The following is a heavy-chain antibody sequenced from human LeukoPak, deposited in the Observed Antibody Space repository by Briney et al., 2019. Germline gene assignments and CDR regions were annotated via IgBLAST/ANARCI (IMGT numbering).Heavy chain of an antibody. V-gene: IGHV3-23*01. CDR1: GFTLRSYV. J-gene: IGHJ4*02. D-gene: IGHD7-27*01. Sequence: GGSLRLSCVASGFTLRSYVMNWVRQAPGKGLEWVSGISGDAGRTYYADSVKGRFTIYRDNSKNTLYLQMNSLGAEDTAVYYCVQDWAWGAFAYWGQGTLVTVSS. CDR3: VQDWAWGAFAY. CDR2: ISGDAGRT.